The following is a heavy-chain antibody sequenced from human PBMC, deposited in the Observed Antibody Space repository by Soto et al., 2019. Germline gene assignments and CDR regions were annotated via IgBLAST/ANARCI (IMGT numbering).Heavy chain of an antibody. CDR2: INHSGST. CDR1: GGSFSGYY. J-gene: IGHJ6*02. D-gene: IGHD3-22*01. CDR3: ARGPPKSPVVVEPSGMDV. Sequence: PSETLSLTCAVYGGSFSGYYWSWIRQPPGKGLEWIGEINHSGSTNYNPSLKSRVTISVDTSKNQFSLKLSSVTAADTAVYYCARGPPKSPVVVEPSGMDVWGQGTTVTVSS. V-gene: IGHV4-34*01.